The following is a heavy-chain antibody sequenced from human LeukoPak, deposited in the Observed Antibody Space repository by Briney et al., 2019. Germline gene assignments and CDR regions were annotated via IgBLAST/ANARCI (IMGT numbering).Heavy chain of an antibody. D-gene: IGHD1-26*01. CDR2: ISSGTTYI. CDR3: ARGAAGYVGASSFDY. CDR1: GFTFSSYS. J-gene: IGHJ4*02. Sequence: GGSLRLSCAASGFTFSSYSMNWVRQAPGKGLEWVSSISSGTTYINYADSVKGRFTISRDNAKNSLYLQMYSLRAEDTAVYYCARGAAGYVGASSFDYWGQGTLVTVSS. V-gene: IGHV3-21*01.